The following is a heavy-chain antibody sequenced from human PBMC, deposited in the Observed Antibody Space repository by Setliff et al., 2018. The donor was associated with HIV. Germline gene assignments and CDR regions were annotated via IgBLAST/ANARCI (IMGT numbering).Heavy chain of an antibody. V-gene: IGHV1-46*01. J-gene: IGHJ5*02. CDR3: ARNQGDSSGWYAGGWFDP. CDR1: GYTFTSYP. CDR2: INTSGGSA. Sequence: WASVKVSCKASGYTFTSYPMHWVRQAPGQGLEWMGVINTSGGSAGYAEKFRGRVTMTRDTSTSTVYMDLRNLRSEDTAVYYCARNQGDSSGWYAGGWFDPWGQGTLVTVSS. D-gene: IGHD6-19*01.